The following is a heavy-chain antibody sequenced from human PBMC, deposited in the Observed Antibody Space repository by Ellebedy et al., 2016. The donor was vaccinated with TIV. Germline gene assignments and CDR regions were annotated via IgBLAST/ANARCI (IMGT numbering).Heavy chain of an antibody. CDR2: INAGNGNT. Sequence: ASVKVSCXASGYTFTSYAMHWVRQAPGQRFEWMGWINAGNGNTKYSQKFQGRVTMTEDTSTDTAYMELSSLRSEDTAVYYCATERPYSGNPTLTGWWFDPWGQGTLVTVSS. V-gene: IGHV1-3*01. J-gene: IGHJ5*02. D-gene: IGHD1-26*01. CDR3: ATERPYSGNPTLTGWWFDP. CDR1: GYTFTSYA.